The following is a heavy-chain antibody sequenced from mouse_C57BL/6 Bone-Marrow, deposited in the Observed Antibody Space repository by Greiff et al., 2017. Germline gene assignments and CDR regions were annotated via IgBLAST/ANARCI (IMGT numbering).Heavy chain of an antibody. CDR1: GYTFTDYE. V-gene: IGHV1-15*01. J-gene: IGHJ2*01. Sequence: VQLQQSGAELVRPGASVTLSCKASGYTFTDYEMHWVKQTPVHGLEWIGAIDPETGGTAYNQKFKGKAILTAAKSSSTAYMELRSLTSGYSAVYYCTRRRGLLWLYGYYFDYWGQGTTLTVSS. D-gene: IGHD2-9*01. CDR2: IDPETGGT. CDR3: TRRRGLLWLYGYYFDY.